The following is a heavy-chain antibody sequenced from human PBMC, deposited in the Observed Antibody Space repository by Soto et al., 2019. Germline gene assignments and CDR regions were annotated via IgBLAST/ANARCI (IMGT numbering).Heavy chain of an antibody. CDR1: GFTFSDYY. CDR3: ARIFLGVGDAVDI. D-gene: IGHD3-3*01. V-gene: IGHV3-11*01. J-gene: IGHJ3*02. CDR2: ISNGGATV. Sequence: PGGALRLSCAASGFTFSDYYMVWVRQAPGKGLEWISYISNGGATVYYADSVKGRFTISRDNGKNSMFLQMHSLTADDTAVYYSARIFLGVGDAVDIGGRGTTVTVSS.